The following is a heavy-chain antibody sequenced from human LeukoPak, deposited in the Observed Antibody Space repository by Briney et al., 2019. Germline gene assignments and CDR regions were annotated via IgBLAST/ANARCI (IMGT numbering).Heavy chain of an antibody. CDR2: TQHDATHQ. V-gene: IGHV3-30*02. Sequence: GGSLRLSCATSGFTLSTYGIHWVRQAPGKGLEWVAFTQHDATHQYYADSVRGRFTISRDQSKNTVYLQMSSLRGEDTAVYYCAKDGPGHDYVRGFDYWGLGTQVIVSS. D-gene: IGHD3-16*01. J-gene: IGHJ4*02. CDR1: GFTLSTYG. CDR3: AKDGPGHDYVRGFDY.